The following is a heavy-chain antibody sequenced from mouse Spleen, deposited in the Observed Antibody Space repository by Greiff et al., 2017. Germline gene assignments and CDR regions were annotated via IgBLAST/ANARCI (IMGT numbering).Heavy chain of an antibody. Sequence: QVHVKQPGAELVKPGASVKLSCKASGYTFTSYWMHWVKQRPGRGLEWIGRIDPNSGGTKYNEKFKSKATLTVDKPSSTAYMQLSSLTSEDSAVYYCARSEDYDYNYFDYWGQGTTLTVSS. J-gene: IGHJ2*01. CDR1: GYTFTSYW. CDR2: IDPNSGGT. V-gene: IGHV1-72*01. CDR3: ARSEDYDYNYFDY. D-gene: IGHD2-4*01.